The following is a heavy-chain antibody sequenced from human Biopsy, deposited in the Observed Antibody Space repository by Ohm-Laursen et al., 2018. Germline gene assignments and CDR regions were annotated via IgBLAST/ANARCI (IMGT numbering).Heavy chain of an antibody. D-gene: IGHD5/OR15-5a*01. CDR3: AKDLSVYYYYGIDV. Sequence: SLRLSCAASGFTFRTYGMHWVRLAPGKGLEWVAVISYDQITKHYADSVGGRFTISRDNSKNTLYLQVNSLRAEDTAVYYCAKDLSVYYYYGIDVWGQGTMVTVSS. CDR1: GFTFRTYG. J-gene: IGHJ6*02. CDR2: ISYDQITK. V-gene: IGHV3-30*18.